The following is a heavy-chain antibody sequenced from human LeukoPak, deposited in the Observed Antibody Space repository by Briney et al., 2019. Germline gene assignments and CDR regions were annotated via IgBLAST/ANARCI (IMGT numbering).Heavy chain of an antibody. J-gene: IGHJ4*02. CDR3: ARDGSSYGYFDY. Sequence: SETLSLTCTVSGGSINSGGYYWSWIRQHPGKGLEWIGYIYYSGSTYYNPSLESRVTISVDTSKNQFSLKLSSVTAADTAVYYCARDGSSYGYFDYWGQGTLVTVSS. V-gene: IGHV4-31*03. CDR2: IYYSGST. CDR1: GGSINSGGYY. D-gene: IGHD5-18*01.